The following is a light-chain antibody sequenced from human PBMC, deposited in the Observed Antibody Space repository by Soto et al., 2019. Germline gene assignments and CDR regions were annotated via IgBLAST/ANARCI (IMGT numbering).Light chain of an antibody. CDR2: NNL. CDR3: QSFDSILRVYV. V-gene: IGLV1-40*01. Sequence: QSVLTQPPSVSVAPGQRDTISCTGSSSNFGAGYEVHWYKQVPGAAPTLVIFNNLNRPSGVPERFSGSKSGTSASLVISGLQAEDEADYYSQSFDSILRVYVFGSGTKVTVL. J-gene: IGLJ1*01. CDR1: SSNFGAGYE.